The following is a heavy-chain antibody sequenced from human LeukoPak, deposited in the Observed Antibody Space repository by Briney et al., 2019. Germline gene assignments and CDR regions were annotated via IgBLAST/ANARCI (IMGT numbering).Heavy chain of an antibody. J-gene: IGHJ4*02. CDR2: INHSGST. CDR1: GGSSSGYY. CDR3: ARGDSSGYYYSFDY. D-gene: IGHD3-22*01. Sequence: SETLSLTCAVYGGSSSGYYWSWIRQPPGKGLEWIGEINHSGSTNYNPSLKSRVTISVDTSKNQLSLKLSSVTAADTAVYYCARGDSSGYYYSFDYWGQGTLVTVSS. V-gene: IGHV4-34*01.